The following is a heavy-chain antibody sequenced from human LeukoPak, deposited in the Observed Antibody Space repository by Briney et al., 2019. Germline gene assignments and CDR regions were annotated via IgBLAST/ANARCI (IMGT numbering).Heavy chain of an antibody. CDR1: GFSLSTSGVG. D-gene: IGHD2-2*01. CDR3: AHCADYCSSTSCYSLYNWFDP. Sequence: ESGPTLVKPTQTLTLTCTFSGFSLSTSGVGVGWIRQPPGKALEWLALIYWSDDKRYSPSLKSRLTITKDTSKNQVVLTMTNMDPVDTATYYRAHCADYCSSTSCYSLYNWFDPWGQGTLVTVSS. V-gene: IGHV2-5*01. CDR2: IYWSDDK. J-gene: IGHJ5*02.